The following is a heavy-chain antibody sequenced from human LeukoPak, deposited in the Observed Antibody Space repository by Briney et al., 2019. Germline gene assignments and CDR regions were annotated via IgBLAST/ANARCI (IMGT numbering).Heavy chain of an antibody. V-gene: IGHV3-23*01. CDR3: AKRTGDYFDY. D-gene: IGHD3/OR15-3a*01. CDR1: RFTFSNYD. Sequence: GGSLRLSCAASRFTFSNYDMTWVRQAPGKGLEWVSDISGSGGSTFYADSVKGRFTISRGTSRNTLYLQMNSLRAEDTAVYYCAKRTGDYFDYWGQGTLVTVSS. J-gene: IGHJ4*02. CDR2: ISGSGGST.